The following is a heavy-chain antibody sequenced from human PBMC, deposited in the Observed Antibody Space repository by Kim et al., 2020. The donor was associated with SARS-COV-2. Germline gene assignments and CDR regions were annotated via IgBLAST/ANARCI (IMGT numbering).Heavy chain of an antibody. Sequence: GGSLRLSCAASGFTFSSYAMSWVRQAPGKGLEWVSAISGSGGSTYYADSVKGRFTISRDNSKNTLYLQMNSLRAEDTAVYYCAKDGRITIFGVVITQTYSIDYWGQGTLVTVSS. V-gene: IGHV3-23*01. CDR3: AKDGRITIFGVVITQTYSIDY. J-gene: IGHJ4*02. CDR1: GFTFSSYA. D-gene: IGHD3-3*01. CDR2: ISGSGGST.